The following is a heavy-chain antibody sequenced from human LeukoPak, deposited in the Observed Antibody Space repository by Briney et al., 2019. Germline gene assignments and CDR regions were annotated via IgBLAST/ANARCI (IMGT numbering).Heavy chain of an antibody. CDR1: GFTFSDYY. D-gene: IGHD6-13*01. V-gene: IGHV3-11*01. Sequence: PGGALRLSCAASGFTFSDYYMSWIRQAPGKGLEWVSYISSSGSTIYYADSVKGRFTISRDNAKNSLYLQMNSLRAEDTALYYCAKDDSSSWYFPWFDPWGQGTLVTVSS. CDR2: ISSSGSTI. J-gene: IGHJ5*02. CDR3: AKDDSSSWYFPWFDP.